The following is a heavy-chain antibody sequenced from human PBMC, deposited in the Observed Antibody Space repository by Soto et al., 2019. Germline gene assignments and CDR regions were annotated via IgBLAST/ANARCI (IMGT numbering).Heavy chain of an antibody. D-gene: IGHD2-8*01. CDR3: ARHLGCTNGVCYYNWFDP. V-gene: IGHV5-10-1*01. CDR2: IDPSDSYT. CDR1: VYSFTSYW. Sequence: GESLKISCKGSVYSFTSYWISWVRQMPGKGLEWMGRIDPSDSYTNYSPSFQGHVTISADKSISTAYLQWSSLKASDIAMYYCARHLGCTNGVCYYNWFDPWGQGTLVTVSS. J-gene: IGHJ5*02.